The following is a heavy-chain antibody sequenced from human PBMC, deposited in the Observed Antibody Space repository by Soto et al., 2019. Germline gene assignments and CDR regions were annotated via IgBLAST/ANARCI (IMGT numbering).Heavy chain of an antibody. CDR2: ISTSGATR. CDR3: ARFFGSGFDY. Sequence: EVQLVESGGGLVQPGGSLRLSCVASGFTFSTDSMNWVRQAPGKGLEWVAHISTSGATRYYADSVKGRFTISRDNAKTSLYLQVDSLRNEDTAVYYCARFFGSGFDYWGQGTLVTVSS. V-gene: IGHV3-48*02. D-gene: IGHD6-19*01. J-gene: IGHJ4*02. CDR1: GFTFSTDS.